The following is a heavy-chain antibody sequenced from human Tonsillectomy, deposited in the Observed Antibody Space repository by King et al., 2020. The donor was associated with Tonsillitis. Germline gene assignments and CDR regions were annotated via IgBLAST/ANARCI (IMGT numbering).Heavy chain of an antibody. CDR2: INHSGST. V-gene: IGHV4-34*01. D-gene: IGHD2-21*01. Sequence: VQLQQWGAGLLKPSETLSLTCGVYGASFSRYYWSWIRQPPGKGLEWIGEINHSGSTNYNPSLKSRVTISVDTSKNQSSVNLSSVTAAATAVYYCARGGVYGGGDCYVAYWGQGSLVTVSS. CDR3: ARGGVYGGGDCYVAY. CDR1: GASFSRYY. J-gene: IGHJ4*02.